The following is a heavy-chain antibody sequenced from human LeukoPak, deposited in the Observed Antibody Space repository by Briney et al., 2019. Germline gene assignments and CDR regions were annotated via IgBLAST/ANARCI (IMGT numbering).Heavy chain of an antibody. CDR2: ISAYNGNT. V-gene: IGHV1-18*01. J-gene: IGHJ4*02. D-gene: IGHD1-26*01. Sequence: ASVKVSCKASGYTFTSYGISWVRQAPGQGLEWMGWISAYNGNTNYAQKLQGRVTMTTDTSTSTAYMELRSLRSDDTAVYYCARDKDGYSGSYGGYFDYWGQGTLVTASS. CDR1: GYTFTSYG. CDR3: ARDKDGYSGSYGGYFDY.